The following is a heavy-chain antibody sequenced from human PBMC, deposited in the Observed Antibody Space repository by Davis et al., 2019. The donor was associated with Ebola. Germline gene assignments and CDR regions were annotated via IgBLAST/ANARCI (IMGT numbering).Heavy chain of an antibody. J-gene: IGHJ4*02. CDR2: ISSSGNTI. D-gene: IGHD4-17*01. Sequence: PSETLSLTCAVYGGSFSDYYMSWIRQAPGKGLEWVSYISSSGNTIYYADSVKGRFTISRDNAKNSLYLQMNSLRAEDTAVYYCATYGDYVGEFDYWGQGTLVTVSS. V-gene: IGHV3-11*01. CDR1: GGSFSDYY. CDR3: ATYGDYVGEFDY.